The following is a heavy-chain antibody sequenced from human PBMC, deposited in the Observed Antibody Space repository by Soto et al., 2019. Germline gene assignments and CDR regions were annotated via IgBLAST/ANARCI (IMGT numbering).Heavy chain of an antibody. D-gene: IGHD3-3*01. CDR3: ARRAYSDLWSGYSGYYYGMDV. J-gene: IGHJ6*02. Sequence: GESLKIACKGWGYSFTCYGIGLVRQMPGKGLEVMGIIYPGDSDTRYSPSCQGQVTLYADKSITTAYLKCSRLKASDTAMYYCARRAYSDLWSGYSGYYYGMDVWGHVPMATFSS. V-gene: IGHV5-51*01. CDR1: GYSFTCYG. CDR2: IYPGDSDT.